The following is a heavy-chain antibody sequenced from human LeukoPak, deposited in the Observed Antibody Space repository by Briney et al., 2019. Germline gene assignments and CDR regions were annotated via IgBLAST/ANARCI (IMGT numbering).Heavy chain of an antibody. V-gene: IGHV4-4*07. J-gene: IGHJ4*02. CDR3: ARGGIWNYDFWSGYYGGLSYFDY. CDR1: GGSISSYY. D-gene: IGHD3-3*01. CDR2: MYASGST. Sequence: SETLSLTCTVSGGSISSYYWTWIRQPAGKGLEWIGRMYASGSTNYNPSLKSRVTMSVDTSKNQFSLPLRSVTAADTAVYYCARGGIWNYDFWSGYYGGLSYFDYWGQGTLVTVSS.